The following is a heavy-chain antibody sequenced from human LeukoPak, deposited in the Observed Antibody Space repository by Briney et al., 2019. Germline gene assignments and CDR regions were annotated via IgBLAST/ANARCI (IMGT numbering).Heavy chain of an antibody. J-gene: IGHJ4*02. CDR3: ARDRGWDFDY. V-gene: IGHV1-2*02. CDR1: GYTFTGYY. Sequence: ASVKVPCKASGYTFTGYYMHWVRQAPGQGLEWMGWINPNSGGTNYAQEFQGRVTMTRDTSISTAYMELSRLRSDDTAVYYCARDRGWDFDYWGQGTLVTVSS. D-gene: IGHD1-26*01. CDR2: INPNSGGT.